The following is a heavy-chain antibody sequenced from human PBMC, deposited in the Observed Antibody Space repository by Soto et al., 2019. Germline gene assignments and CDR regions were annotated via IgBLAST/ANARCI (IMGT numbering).Heavy chain of an antibody. D-gene: IGHD3-16*01. Sequence: EVQLVESGGDLVQPGGSLRLSCAASGFTVSSNFMSWVRQAPGMGLEWVSVIYSGGGTYYADSVKGRFTISRDNFKNTVYLQMNSLRAEDAAVYYCGSGRGFDFWGQGTLVTVSP. CDR3: GSGRGFDF. CDR1: GFTVSSNF. V-gene: IGHV3-66*01. CDR2: IYSGGGT. J-gene: IGHJ4*02.